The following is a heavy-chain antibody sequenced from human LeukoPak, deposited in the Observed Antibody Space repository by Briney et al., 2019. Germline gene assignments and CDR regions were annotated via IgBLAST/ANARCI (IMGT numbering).Heavy chain of an antibody. Sequence: GESLKISCKGSGYSFTSYWISWERQMPGKGLEWMGRIDPSDSYTKYSPSFQGHVTISGDESISTAYLQWSSLKASDTAMYYCARHFLGELPDMDVWGQGTTVTVSS. CDR1: GYSFTSYW. CDR2: IDPSDSYT. V-gene: IGHV5-10-1*01. CDR3: ARHFLGELPDMDV. J-gene: IGHJ6*02. D-gene: IGHD1-26*01.